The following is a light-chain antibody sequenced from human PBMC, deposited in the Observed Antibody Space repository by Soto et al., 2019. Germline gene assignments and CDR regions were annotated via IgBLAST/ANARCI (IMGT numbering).Light chain of an antibody. Sequence: DIVMTQSPGTLSVSPGERATLSCRASQSVSSNLAWYQQKPGQAPRLLIYDASTRATGIPARFSGSGSGTDFTRSIRSLQSEDFAVYFCQQYNTWPPYTFGQGTKLEI. CDR3: QQYNTWPPYT. CDR1: QSVSSN. J-gene: IGKJ2*01. CDR2: DAS. V-gene: IGKV3-15*01.